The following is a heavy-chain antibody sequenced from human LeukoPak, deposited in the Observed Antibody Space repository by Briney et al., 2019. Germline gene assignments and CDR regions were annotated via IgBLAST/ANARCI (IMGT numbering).Heavy chain of an antibody. V-gene: IGHV4-59*12. D-gene: IGHD2/OR15-2a*01. Sequence: SETLSLTCTVSSGSISNYYWSWIRQPPGKGLEWIGYIYYSGSTYYNPSLKSRVTISVDTSKNQFSLKLSSVTAADTAVYYCARARAMVYYLGRAHDAFDIWGQGTMVTVSS. CDR1: SGSISNYY. CDR2: IYYSGST. J-gene: IGHJ3*02. CDR3: ARARAMVYYLGRAHDAFDI.